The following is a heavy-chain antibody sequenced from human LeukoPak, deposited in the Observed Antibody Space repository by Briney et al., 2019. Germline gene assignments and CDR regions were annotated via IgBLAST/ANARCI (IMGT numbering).Heavy chain of an antibody. J-gene: IGHJ4*02. CDR2: ISYDGSNK. Sequence: PGRCLRLSRASCGFTHRSHAMHGVRQARAKGREGVAVISYDGSNKYYVDSVRGRFTNPRHNPKNTLYLQMNGQRAEDTAVYYCARDGDSSGWSLVGYCGQGALVTVSS. V-gene: IGHV3-30*01. D-gene: IGHD6-19*01. CDR3: ARDGDSSGWSLVGY. CDR1: GFTHRSHA.